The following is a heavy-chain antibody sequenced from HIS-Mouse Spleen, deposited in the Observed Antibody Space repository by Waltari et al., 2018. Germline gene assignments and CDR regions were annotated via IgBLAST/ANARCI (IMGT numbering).Heavy chain of an antibody. D-gene: IGHD4-4*01. CDR3: ARGHDYSNYFDY. J-gene: IGHJ4*02. CDR1: GYTFPSYD. CDR2: MNPNSGNT. V-gene: IGHV1-8*01. Sequence: QVQLVQSGAEVTKPGASVKVSCKASGYTFPSYDIHWGLQATGQGLEWMGWMNPNSGNTGYAQKFQGRVTMTRNTSISTAYMELSSLRSEDTAVYYCARGHDYSNYFDYWGQGTLVTVSS.